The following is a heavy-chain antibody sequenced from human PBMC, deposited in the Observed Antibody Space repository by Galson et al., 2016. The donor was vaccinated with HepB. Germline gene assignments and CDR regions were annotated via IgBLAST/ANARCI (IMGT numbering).Heavy chain of an antibody. J-gene: IGHJ4*02. V-gene: IGHV3-30*18. CDR3: ANELWELRLNYNFDY. D-gene: IGHD1-7*01. CDR1: GFTFSTYG. Sequence: SLRLSCAASGFTFSTYGMHWVRQAPGKGLEWVALISYDGSDKYYADSVKGRFLIPRDNSKNTLYLLINSLRAEDTAVYYCANELWELRLNYNFDYWGQGTLVTVSS. CDR2: ISYDGSDK.